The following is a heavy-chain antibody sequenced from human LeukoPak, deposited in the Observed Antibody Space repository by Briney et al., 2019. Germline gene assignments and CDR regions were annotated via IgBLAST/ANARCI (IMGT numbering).Heavy chain of an antibody. CDR2: IHTSGST. CDR1: GGSISRYY. J-gene: IGHJ5*02. Sequence: SETLSLTCTVSGGSISRYYWSWIRHPAGKGLEWIGRIHTSGSTNYNPSLKSRVTMSVDTSKNQFSLKLISVTAADTAVYFCARLYSSGWYSEWFDPWGQGTLVTVSS. CDR3: ARLYSSGWYSEWFDP. D-gene: IGHD6-19*01. V-gene: IGHV4-4*07.